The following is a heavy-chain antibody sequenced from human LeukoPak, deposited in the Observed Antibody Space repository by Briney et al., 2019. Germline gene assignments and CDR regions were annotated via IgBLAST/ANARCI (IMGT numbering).Heavy chain of an antibody. Sequence: PGGSLRLSCAASGFTVSSNYMSSVRQAPGKGLEWVSVIYGGGSTYYADSVKGRFTISRDNSKNTLYLQMYSLRAEDTAVYYCARVGFSGYDRLRYWGQGTPVTVSS. V-gene: IGHV3-66*02. CDR2: IYGGGST. J-gene: IGHJ4*02. D-gene: IGHD5-12*01. CDR3: ARVGFSGYDRLRY. CDR1: GFTVSSNY.